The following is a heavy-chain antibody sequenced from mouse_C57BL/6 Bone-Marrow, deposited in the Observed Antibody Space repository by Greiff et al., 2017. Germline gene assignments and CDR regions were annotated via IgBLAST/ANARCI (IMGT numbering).Heavy chain of an antibody. J-gene: IGHJ4*01. D-gene: IGHD1-1*02. V-gene: IGHV1-59*01. CDR2: IDPSDSYT. Sequence: QVQLQQPGAELVRHGTSVKLSCKASGYTFTSYWMHWVKQRPGQGLEWIGVIDPSDSYTNYNQKFKGKATLTVDTSSSTAYMQLSSLTSEDSAVYYCARYGPYAMDYWGQGTSVTVSS. CDR1: GYTFTSYW. CDR3: ARYGPYAMDY.